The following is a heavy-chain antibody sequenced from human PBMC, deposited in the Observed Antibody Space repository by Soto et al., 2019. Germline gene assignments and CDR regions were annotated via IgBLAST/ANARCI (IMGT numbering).Heavy chain of an antibody. J-gene: IGHJ5*02. Sequence: QVQLQESGPRLVKPSGTLSLTCAVSGDPITSTNWWSWVRQSPGKGLEWIGEIYHSGGPSYNPSLKSRVTISVDKSKNQFSLNLTSVTAADTAVYYCARCPRDYSRYGDYWVDQWGQGTLVTVSS. CDR3: ARCPRDYSRYGDYWVDQ. CDR2: IYHSGGP. CDR1: GDPITSTNW. D-gene: IGHD4-17*01. V-gene: IGHV4-4*02.